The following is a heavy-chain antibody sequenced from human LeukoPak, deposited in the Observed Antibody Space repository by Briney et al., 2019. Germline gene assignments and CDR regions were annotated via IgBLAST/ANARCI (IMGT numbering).Heavy chain of an antibody. D-gene: IGHD1-26*01. CDR1: GFTFSSYN. Sequence: GGSLRLSCVASGFTFSSYNMNWVRQPPGKGLEWVSYISGSGTTIYYADSVRGRFTISRDNAKSLLYLQMKSLRAEDTAVYYCARGGGSYVNWFDPWGQGTLVTVST. CDR3: ARGGGSYVNWFDP. V-gene: IGHV3-48*01. CDR2: ISGSGTTI. J-gene: IGHJ5*02.